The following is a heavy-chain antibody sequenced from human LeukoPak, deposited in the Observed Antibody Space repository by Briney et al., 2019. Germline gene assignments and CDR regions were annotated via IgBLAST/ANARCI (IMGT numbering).Heavy chain of an antibody. Sequence: GRSLRLSWAAAGFTVSSYGMHWVRQAAGKGLEWGAAISEDGSNKYHADSVKGRFTISRDNSKNTLDLQMSSLRADDTAVSFCAGSPKYSSSWYEYFQHWGQGTLVTVSS. CDR3: AGSPKYSSSWYEYFQH. J-gene: IGHJ1*01. CDR1: GFTVSSYG. V-gene: IGHV3-30*15. D-gene: IGHD6-13*01. CDR2: ISEDGSNK.